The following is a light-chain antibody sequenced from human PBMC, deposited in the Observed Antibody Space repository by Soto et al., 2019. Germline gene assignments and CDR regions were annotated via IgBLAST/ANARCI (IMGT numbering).Light chain of an antibody. Sequence: QSALTQPASVSGSPGQSITISCTGTSSDVGANNYVSWYQQHPNKAPKLMIYEVSDRPSGVSNRFSGSKSGNTASLTISGLRAEDEADYYCSSFTSSTTLQFGGGTKVTVL. V-gene: IGLV2-14*01. J-gene: IGLJ2*01. CDR3: SSFTSSTTLQ. CDR2: EVS. CDR1: SSDVGANNY.